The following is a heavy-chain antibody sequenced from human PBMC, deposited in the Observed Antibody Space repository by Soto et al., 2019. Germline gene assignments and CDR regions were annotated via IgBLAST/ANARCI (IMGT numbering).Heavy chain of an antibody. J-gene: IGHJ6*02. CDR1: GYTFTSYG. Sequence: QVQLVQSGAEVKKPGASVKVSCKASGYTFTSYGISWVRQAPGQGLEWMGWISAYNGNTNYAQKLQGRVTMTTDTLTCTAYVELGRLRSDAPAVYYCASNYLYYYGSGNTNYYGMDVWGQGTTVTVSS. CDR3: ASNYLYYYGSGNTNYYGMDV. CDR2: ISAYNGNT. V-gene: IGHV1-18*01. D-gene: IGHD3-10*01.